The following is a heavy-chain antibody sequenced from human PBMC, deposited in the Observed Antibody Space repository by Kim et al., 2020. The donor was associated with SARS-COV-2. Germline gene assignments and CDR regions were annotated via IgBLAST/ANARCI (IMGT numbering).Heavy chain of an antibody. V-gene: IGHV3-23*01. CDR3: ARHFGSSVSEFHH. Sequence: GGSLRLSCAASGFTFSAYAMTWVRQAPGKGLEWVSGISGSDGSTFYADSVKGRFIISRDNSKNTLHLQMNSLRAEDTAVYYCARHFGSSVSEFHHWGQG. CDR2: ISGSDGST. D-gene: IGHD3-22*01. CDR1: GFTFSAYA. J-gene: IGHJ1*01.